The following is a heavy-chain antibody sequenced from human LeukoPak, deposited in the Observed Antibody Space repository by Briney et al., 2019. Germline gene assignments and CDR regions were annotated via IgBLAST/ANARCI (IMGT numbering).Heavy chain of an antibody. CDR3: ARRATAAGSGFDY. D-gene: IGHD6-13*01. J-gene: IGHJ4*02. CDR2: IYYSGST. CDR1: GGSTSSSSLY. V-gene: IGHV4-39*01. Sequence: SETLSLTCTVSGGSTSSSSLYWGWIRQPPGKGLEWIGNIYYSGSTFYNPSLKSRVTMSVDTSKNQFSLKPSSVTAADTAVYYCARRATAAGSGFDYWGQGTLVTVSS.